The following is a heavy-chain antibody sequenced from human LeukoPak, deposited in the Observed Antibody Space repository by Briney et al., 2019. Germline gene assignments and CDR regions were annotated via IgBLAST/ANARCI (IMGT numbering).Heavy chain of an antibody. Sequence: GGSLRLSCAGSGFTFSGFAMIWVRRTPGKGLEWVSGISGSGDNTLYADSVKGRFTISRDNSKNTLYLEMNSLRAEDTAIYSCAKMKGHPLPKYYMDVWGQGTTVTVSS. CDR2: ISGSGDNT. V-gene: IGHV3-23*01. D-gene: IGHD1-26*01. J-gene: IGHJ6*01. CDR3: AKMKGHPLPKYYMDV. CDR1: GFTFSGFA.